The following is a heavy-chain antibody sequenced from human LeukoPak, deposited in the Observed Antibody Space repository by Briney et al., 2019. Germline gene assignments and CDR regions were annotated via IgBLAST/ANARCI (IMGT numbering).Heavy chain of an antibody. J-gene: IGHJ5*01. CDR1: GCTFSSYT. V-gene: IGHV3-21*01. Sequence: GGSLRLSCATSGCTFSSYTTSWVRQAPGKGLEWVSSISSGSGYIKYADSVKGRFTISRDNAENSVFLQMSSLRVDDTALYYCVRGWFDFWGQGTPVTVSS. CDR2: ISSGSGYI. CDR3: VRGWFDF.